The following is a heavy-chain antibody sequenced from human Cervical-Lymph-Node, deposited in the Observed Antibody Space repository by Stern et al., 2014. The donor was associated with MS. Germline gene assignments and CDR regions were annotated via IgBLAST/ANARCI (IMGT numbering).Heavy chain of an antibody. J-gene: IGHJ6*02. V-gene: IGHV3-30*18. CDR3: AKDFGTDSYYYGMDV. D-gene: IGHD3-10*01. Sequence: QVQLVQSGGGVVQPGRSLKLSCAASGFTFNSYGMHWVRQAPGKGLEWVAIISYDGSYTYYTDSVKGRFTISRDDSKNALYLQMNGLSEEDTAVYYCAKDFGTDSYYYGMDVWGQGTTVTVSS. CDR2: ISYDGSYT. CDR1: GFTFNSYG.